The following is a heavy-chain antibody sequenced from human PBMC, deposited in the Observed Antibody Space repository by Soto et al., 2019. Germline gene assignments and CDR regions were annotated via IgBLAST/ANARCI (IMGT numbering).Heavy chain of an antibody. D-gene: IGHD5-12*01. CDR2: IDSSDSYT. V-gene: IGHV5-10-1*01. CDR1: GYSFTSYW. CDR3: ARVDIGATGRYSYCGMDV. Sequence: GESLEISCKGSGYSFTSYWISWVRQMPGKGLEWMGRIDSSDSYTNYSPSFQGHVTISAYKSISTAYLQWGSLKASGTAMYYCARVDIGATGRYSYCGMDVGGKGTRVTVP. J-gene: IGHJ6*04.